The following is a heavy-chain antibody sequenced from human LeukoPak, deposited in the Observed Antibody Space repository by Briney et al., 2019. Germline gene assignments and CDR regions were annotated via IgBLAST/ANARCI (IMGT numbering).Heavy chain of an antibody. J-gene: IGHJ4*02. D-gene: IGHD2-15*01. Sequence: ASVKVSCKASGGIFSSYAISWVRQAPGQGLEWMGRIIPILGIANYAQKFQGRVTITADKSTSTAYMDLSSLRSEDTAVYYCARDLLPYYFDYWGQGTLVTVSS. V-gene: IGHV1-69*04. CDR1: GGIFSSYA. CDR2: IIPILGIA. CDR3: ARDLLPYYFDY.